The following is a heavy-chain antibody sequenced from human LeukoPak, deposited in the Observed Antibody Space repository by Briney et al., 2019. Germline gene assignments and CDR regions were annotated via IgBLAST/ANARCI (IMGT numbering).Heavy chain of an antibody. D-gene: IGHD4-11*01. V-gene: IGHV5-51*01. Sequence: GASLKISCKGSGYSFATNWIGWVRQMPGKGLEWMGIIYPSDSDTRYSPSFQGQVAISADKSISTAYLQWSSLKASDTAMYYCATTTVTKGSPFDYWGQGTLVTVSS. CDR3: ATTTVTKGSPFDY. J-gene: IGHJ4*02. CDR1: GYSFATNW. CDR2: IYPSDSDT.